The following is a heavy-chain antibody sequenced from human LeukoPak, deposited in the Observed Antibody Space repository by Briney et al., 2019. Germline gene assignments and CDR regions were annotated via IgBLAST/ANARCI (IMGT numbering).Heavy chain of an antibody. V-gene: IGHV3-21*01. J-gene: IGHJ4*02. D-gene: IGHD3-9*01. CDR3: ARAVRYFTY. Sequence: RGSRRLSCPAAAPTFTMDTVNCDRQAPGKGLEWVSSISSSSTNIYYADSVKGRFTISRDNAKNSLYLQINSLRAEYTAVYYCARAVRYFTYWGQGTLVTVSS. CDR1: APTFTMDT. CDR2: ISSSSTNI.